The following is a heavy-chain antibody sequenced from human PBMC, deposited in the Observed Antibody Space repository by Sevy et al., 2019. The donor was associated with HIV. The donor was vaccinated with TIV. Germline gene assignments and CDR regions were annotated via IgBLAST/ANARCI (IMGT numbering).Heavy chain of an antibody. J-gene: IGHJ1*01. V-gene: IGHV4-39*01. CDR1: GGSISSSSYY. Sequence: SETLSLTCIVSGGSISSSSYYWGWIRQPPGKGLEWIGSIYYSGNTYYNPSLKSRVTISVDTSKNQFSLKLSSVTAADTAVYYCATRLGYCSGSSCYPPEYFHHWGQGTLVTVSS. CDR2: IYYSGNT. D-gene: IGHD2-15*01. CDR3: ATRLGYCSGSSCYPPEYFHH.